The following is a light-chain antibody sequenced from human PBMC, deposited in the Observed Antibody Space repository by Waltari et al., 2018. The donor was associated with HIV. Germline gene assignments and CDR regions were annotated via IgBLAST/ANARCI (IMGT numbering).Light chain of an antibody. CDR3: QQRSNWLT. J-gene: IGKJ4*01. Sequence: EIVLTQSPVTLSLSPGERATLSCRASQSISIYLAWYQHKPGQAPRLLIYDASNRATGIPARFSGSGSGTDFTLTISSLEPEDFGVYYCQQRSNWLTFGGGTKVEIK. CDR2: DAS. V-gene: IGKV3-11*01. CDR1: QSISIY.